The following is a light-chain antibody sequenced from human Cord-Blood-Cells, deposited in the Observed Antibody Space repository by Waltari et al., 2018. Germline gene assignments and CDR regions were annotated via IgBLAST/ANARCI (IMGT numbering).Light chain of an antibody. Sequence: DIQMTQSPSSLSASVGDRVTITCRASQSISSYLNWYQQKPGKAPKLLIYAASSLQSGVPSRFSVSGAGTDFTLTISSLQPEDFATYYCQQSYSIFTFGPGTKVDIK. V-gene: IGKV1-39*01. CDR2: AAS. J-gene: IGKJ3*01. CDR3: QQSYSIFT. CDR1: QSISSY.